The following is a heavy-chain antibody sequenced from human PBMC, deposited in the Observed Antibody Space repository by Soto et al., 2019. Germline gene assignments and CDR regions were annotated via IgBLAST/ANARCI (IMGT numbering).Heavy chain of an antibody. CDR1: GGSFSGYY. CDR2: INHSGST. D-gene: IGHD3-22*01. CDR3: ARGLRYYDSSGYYYFDY. V-gene: IGHV4-34*01. Sequence: QVQLQQWGAGLLKPSETLSLTCAVYGGSFSGYYWGWIRQPPGKGLEWIGEINHSGSTNYNPSLKSRVTISVDTSKNQFSLKLSSVTAADTAVYYCARGLRYYDSSGYYYFDYWGQGTLVTVSS. J-gene: IGHJ4*02.